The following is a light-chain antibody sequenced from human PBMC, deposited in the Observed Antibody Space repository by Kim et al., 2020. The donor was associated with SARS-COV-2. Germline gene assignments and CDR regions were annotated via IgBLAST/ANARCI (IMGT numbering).Light chain of an antibody. V-gene: IGKV3-20*01. CDR1: QGVSGTS. Sequence: LYPGEGATLPGRASQGVSGTSLAWYRQKPGQAPRLLIYGASSRATGIPDRFSGSGSGTDFTLTISRLEPEDFAVYYCQQYGSSLYTFGQGTKLEI. CDR2: GAS. J-gene: IGKJ2*01. CDR3: QQYGSSLYT.